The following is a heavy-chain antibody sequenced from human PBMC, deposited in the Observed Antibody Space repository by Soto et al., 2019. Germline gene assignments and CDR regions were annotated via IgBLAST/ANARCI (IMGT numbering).Heavy chain of an antibody. CDR2: ARNYPRARTT. V-gene: IGHV3-72*01. D-gene: IGHD2-2*01. CDR1: GFTFSDYH. CDR3: VASLQY. Sequence: EMQLVESGGGLVQPGGSLRLSCAASGFTFSDYHMEWVRQAPGKGLEWIGRARNYPRARTTQHAASVRGRFITSRDDSENSLYLQMNSLKTEDTAVYYCVASLQYWGQGTLVTVSS. J-gene: IGHJ4*02.